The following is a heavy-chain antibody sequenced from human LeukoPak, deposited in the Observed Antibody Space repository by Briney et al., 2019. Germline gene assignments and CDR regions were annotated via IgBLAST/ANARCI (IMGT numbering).Heavy chain of an antibody. CDR1: GGSFSGYY. Sequence: PSETLSLTCAVYGGSFSGYYWSWIRQPPGKGLEWIGEVNHSGGTNYNPSLKRRVTISLDTSKNQFSLKLSPVTAADAAMYFCARGRTGYQLLPTKKNYSYYYVDVWGKGTSVTVSS. CDR3: ARGRTGYQLLPTKKNYSYYYVDV. D-gene: IGHD2-2*01. J-gene: IGHJ6*03. CDR2: VNHSGGT. V-gene: IGHV4-34*01.